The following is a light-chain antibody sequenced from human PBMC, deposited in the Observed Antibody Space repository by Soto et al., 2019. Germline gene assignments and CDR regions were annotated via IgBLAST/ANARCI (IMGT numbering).Light chain of an antibody. CDR1: QRVSSY. V-gene: IGKV3-11*01. CDR3: QQRSSWPPYT. J-gene: IGKJ2*01. Sequence: ELVLTQSPATLSLSPGERATLSCRARQRVSSYLAWYQQKPGQAPRLLIYDTSNRATGIPARFSGSGSGTDFTLTISSLEPEDSAVYYCQQRSSWPPYTFGQGTKLEIK. CDR2: DTS.